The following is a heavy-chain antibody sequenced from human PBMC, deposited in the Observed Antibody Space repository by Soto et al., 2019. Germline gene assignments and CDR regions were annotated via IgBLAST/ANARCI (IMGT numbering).Heavy chain of an antibody. CDR3: ARSEATGLDY. CDR1: GGSMSSSNW. CDR2: AHHSGRT. J-gene: IGHJ4*02. D-gene: IGHD1-26*01. V-gene: IGHV4-4*02. Sequence: QVQLQESGPGLVKPSGTLSLTCTVSGGSMSSSNWWNWVRQSPGKGLEWIGEAHHSGRTNYNQSLKSRVTISVDKAKNHFSLKLSSVTAADTAVYYCARSEATGLDYWGQGTLVTVSS.